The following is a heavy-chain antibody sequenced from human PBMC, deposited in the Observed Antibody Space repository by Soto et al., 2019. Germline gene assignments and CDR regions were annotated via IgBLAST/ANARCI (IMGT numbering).Heavy chain of an antibody. Sequence: QVQLVESGGGVVQPGRSLRLSCAASGFTFSSYGMHWVRQAPGKGLEWVAVISYDGSNKYYADSVKGRFTISRDNSKNTLYLQMNSLRAEDTAVYYCAKSPAGRPYYHYYYMDVWGKGTTVTVSS. J-gene: IGHJ6*03. CDR1: GFTFSSYG. V-gene: IGHV3-30*18. D-gene: IGHD2-2*01. CDR2: ISYDGSNK. CDR3: AKSPAGRPYYHYYYMDV.